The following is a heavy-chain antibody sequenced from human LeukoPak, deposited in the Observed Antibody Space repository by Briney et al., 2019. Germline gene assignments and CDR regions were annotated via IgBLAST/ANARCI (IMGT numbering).Heavy chain of an antibody. CDR1: GFTFSGSA. CDR2: IRSKANNYAT. Sequence: GGSLRLSCAASGFTFSGSAMHWVRQASGKGLEWVGRIRSKANNYATVYAASLKGRFTISRDNAKNSLYLQMNSLRAEDTAVYYCARVSSSGWDYWGQGTLVTVSS. V-gene: IGHV3-73*01. CDR3: ARVSSSGWDY. D-gene: IGHD6-19*01. J-gene: IGHJ4*02.